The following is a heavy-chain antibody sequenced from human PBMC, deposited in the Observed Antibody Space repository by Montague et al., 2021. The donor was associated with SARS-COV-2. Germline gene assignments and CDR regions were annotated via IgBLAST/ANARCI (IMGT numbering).Heavy chain of an antibody. CDR1: GGSFRGYF. V-gene: IGHV4-34*01. CDR2: INHSGST. Sequence: SETLSLTCAVQGGSFRGYFWSWIRQSPGKGLEWIGEINHSGSTNYNPSLKSRVTISADTSQNQFSLKVSSVTASDTAVYYCASGADCYRDYRGTLHYWGQGTLVTVSS. D-gene: IGHD2-21*02. J-gene: IGHJ4*02. CDR3: ASGADCYRDYRGTLHY.